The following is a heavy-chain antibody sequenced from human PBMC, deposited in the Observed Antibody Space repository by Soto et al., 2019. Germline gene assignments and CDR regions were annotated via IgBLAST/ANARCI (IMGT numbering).Heavy chain of an antibody. J-gene: IGHJ4*02. CDR1: GFTFSSYC. Sequence: GGSLRLSCAASGFTFSSYCISWVRQAPGKGLKWVANIKQNGSEEYYLDSVNGQFTISRDNAKNSLYLQMNSLRAEDTSVYYCARGDDGLGELSVAYWGQGTLVTVSS. CDR3: ARGDDGLGELSVAY. CDR2: IKQNGSEE. D-gene: IGHD3-10*01. V-gene: IGHV3-7*04.